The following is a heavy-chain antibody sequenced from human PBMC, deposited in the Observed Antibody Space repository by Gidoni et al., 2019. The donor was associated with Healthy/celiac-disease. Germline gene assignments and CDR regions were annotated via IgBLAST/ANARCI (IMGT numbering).Heavy chain of an antibody. CDR2: INWNGGST. D-gene: IGHD6-6*01. J-gene: IGHJ6*03. V-gene: IGHV3-20*04. CDR1: GFPFADYG. Sequence: EVQPVESGGGVVRPGGSLRLSCAASGFPFADYGMRWVRQAPGKGLEWVSGINWNGGSTGYADSVKGRFTISRDNAKNSLYLQMNSLRAEDTALYYCARVYPPGSSSSVPYYYYYYMDVWGKGTTVTVSS. CDR3: ARVYPPGSSSSVPYYYYYYMDV.